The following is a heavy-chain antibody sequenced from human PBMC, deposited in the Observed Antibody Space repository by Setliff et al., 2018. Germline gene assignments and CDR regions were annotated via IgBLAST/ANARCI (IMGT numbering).Heavy chain of an antibody. J-gene: IGHJ4*02. CDR2: INHSGST. Sequence: PSETLSLTCAVSGGSISSGNWWSWVRQTPGKGLEWIGEINHSGSTNYNPSLKSRVTISVDTSKNQFSLKLSSVTAADTAVYYCAYSSDYDFWSGYPPALDYWGQGTLVTVSS. D-gene: IGHD3-3*01. CDR3: AYSSDYDFWSGYPPALDY. V-gene: IGHV4-4*02. CDR1: GGSISSGNW.